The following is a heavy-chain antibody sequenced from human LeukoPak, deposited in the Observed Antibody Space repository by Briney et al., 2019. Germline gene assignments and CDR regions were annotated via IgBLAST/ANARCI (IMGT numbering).Heavy chain of an antibody. CDR3: ARGGDYGELRYFDY. Sequence: SETLSLTCTVSGGSINNYYWSWIRQPPGKGLEGIGYIYYRGSTNYNPSLKSRVTFSVDTSKNQFSLKLNSVTAADTAVYYCARGGDYGELRYFDYWGQGTLVTVSS. V-gene: IGHV4-59*01. J-gene: IGHJ4*02. D-gene: IGHD4-17*01. CDR1: GGSINNYY. CDR2: IYYRGST.